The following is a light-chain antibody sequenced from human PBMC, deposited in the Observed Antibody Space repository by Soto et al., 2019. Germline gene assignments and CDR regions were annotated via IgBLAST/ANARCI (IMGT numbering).Light chain of an antibody. Sequence: DIQMTQSPSTLSASVGDTVTVTCRASDSIIIWLAWYQQKPGKAPKLLIYKASNLESGVPSRFSGSGSGTEFTLTISSLQPDDYATYYCQQYKSYSRTFGQGTKVDIK. CDR2: KAS. CDR1: DSIIIW. J-gene: IGKJ1*01. V-gene: IGKV1-5*03. CDR3: QQYKSYSRT.